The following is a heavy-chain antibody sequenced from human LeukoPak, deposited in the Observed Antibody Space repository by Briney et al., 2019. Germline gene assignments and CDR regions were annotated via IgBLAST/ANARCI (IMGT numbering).Heavy chain of an antibody. CDR3: TRDQIAVAGTDDY. Sequence: GGSLRLSCTASGFTFGDYAMSWFRQAPGKGLEWVGFIRSKAYGGTTEYAASVKGRFTISRDDSKSIAYLQMNSLKTEDTAVYYCTRDQIAVAGTDDYWGQGTLVTVSS. V-gene: IGHV3-49*03. D-gene: IGHD6-19*01. CDR2: IRSKAYGGTT. J-gene: IGHJ4*02. CDR1: GFTFGDYA.